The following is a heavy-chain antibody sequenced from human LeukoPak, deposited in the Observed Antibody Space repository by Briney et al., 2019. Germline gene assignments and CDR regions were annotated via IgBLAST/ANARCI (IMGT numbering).Heavy chain of an antibody. CDR1: GYTFSNHG. CDR2: IQYEGGMK. J-gene: IGHJ4*02. Sequence: PGGSLRLSCAGSGYTFSNHGIHWVRQAPGKGLEWVSFIQYEGGMKCYADSVKGRFTISRDDSQNTLYLQMNSLRAEDTAVYYCARDYGSGSYSFDYWGQGTLVTVPS. V-gene: IGHV3-30*02. CDR3: ARDYGSGSYSFDY. D-gene: IGHD3-10*01.